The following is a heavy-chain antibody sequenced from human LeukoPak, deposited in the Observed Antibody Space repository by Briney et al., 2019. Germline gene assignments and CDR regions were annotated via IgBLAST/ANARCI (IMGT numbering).Heavy chain of an antibody. D-gene: IGHD1-1*01. CDR1: GGSISGSSYY. V-gene: IGHV4-39*07. CDR3: ASNLQLERRSGAFDI. Sequence: PSETLSLTCTVSGGSISGSSYYWGWIRQPPGKGLEWIGSIYYSGSTYYNPSLKSRVTISVDTSKNQFSLKLSSVTAADTAVYYCASNLQLERRSGAFDIWGQGTMVTVSS. J-gene: IGHJ3*02. CDR2: IYYSGST.